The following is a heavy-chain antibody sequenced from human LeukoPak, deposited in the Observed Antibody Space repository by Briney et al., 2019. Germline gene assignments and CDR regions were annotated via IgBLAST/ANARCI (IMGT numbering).Heavy chain of an antibody. Sequence: PGGSLRLSCAASGFTFSNYVMSWVRQAPGKGLEWVSGISGSGGSTFYADSVKGRFTISRDNSKNTLYLEMNSLRAEDTALFYCAKSGDQVTVTKLDYWGQGTLVTVPP. CDR1: GFTFSNYV. V-gene: IGHV3-23*01. J-gene: IGHJ4*02. D-gene: IGHD4-17*01. CDR3: AKSGDQVTVTKLDY. CDR2: ISGSGGST.